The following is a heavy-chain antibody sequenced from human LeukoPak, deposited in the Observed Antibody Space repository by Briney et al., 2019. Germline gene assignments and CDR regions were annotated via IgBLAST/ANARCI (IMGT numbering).Heavy chain of an antibody. CDR3: ARDRKRWLLDY. Sequence: PGGSLRLSCAASGFTFSDYYRSWIRQAPGKGLEWVSYISSSGSTIYYADSVKGRFTISRDNAKNSPYLQMNSLRAEDTAVYYCARDRKRWLLDYWGQGTLVTVSS. CDR1: GFTFSDYY. V-gene: IGHV3-11*04. D-gene: IGHD5-24*01. J-gene: IGHJ4*02. CDR2: ISSSGSTI.